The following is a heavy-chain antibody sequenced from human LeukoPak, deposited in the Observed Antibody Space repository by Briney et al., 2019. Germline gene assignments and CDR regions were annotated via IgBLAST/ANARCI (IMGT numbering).Heavy chain of an antibody. CDR3: ARDRIESHYDSSGFGV. CDR1: GGSISSYY. Sequence: SETLSLTCTVSGGSISSYYWSWIRQPAGKGLEWIGRIYTSGSTNYNPSLKSRVTMSVDTSKNQFSLKLSSVTAADTAVYYCARDRIESHYDSSGFGVWGQGTLVTVSS. D-gene: IGHD3-22*01. CDR2: IYTSGST. V-gene: IGHV4-4*07. J-gene: IGHJ4*02.